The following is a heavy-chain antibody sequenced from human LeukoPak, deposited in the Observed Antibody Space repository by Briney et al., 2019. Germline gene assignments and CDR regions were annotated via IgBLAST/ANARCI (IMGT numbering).Heavy chain of an antibody. V-gene: IGHV1-18*01. CDR2: ISAYNGNT. CDR3: ARDYYDFWIFANNYYYGMDV. CDR1: GYTFTSYG. D-gene: IGHD3-3*01. Sequence: GASVTVSCKASGYTFTSYGISWVRQAPGQGLEWMGWISAYNGNTNYAQKLQGRVTMATDTSTSTAYMELRSLRSDDTAVYYCARDYYDFWIFANNYYYGMDVWGQGTTVTVS. J-gene: IGHJ6*02.